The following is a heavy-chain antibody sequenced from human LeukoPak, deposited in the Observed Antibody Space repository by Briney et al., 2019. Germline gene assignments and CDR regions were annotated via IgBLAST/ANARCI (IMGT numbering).Heavy chain of an antibody. Sequence: PGGSLRLSCAASGFTVSSNHMSWVRQAPGKGLEWVSVIYSGGSTYYADSVKGRFTISRDNSKNTLYLQMNSLRAEDTAVYYCASGGDPLGGYFDYWGQGTLVTVSS. CDR3: ASGGDPLGGYFDY. CDR1: GFTVSSNH. V-gene: IGHV3-66*01. D-gene: IGHD4-17*01. J-gene: IGHJ4*02. CDR2: IYSGGST.